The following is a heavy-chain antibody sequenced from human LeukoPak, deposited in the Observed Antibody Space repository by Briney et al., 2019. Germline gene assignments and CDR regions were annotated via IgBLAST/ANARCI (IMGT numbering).Heavy chain of an antibody. CDR2: IKQDGSEK. Sequence: AGGSLRLSCAASGFTLSTFWMSWVRQAPGKGPEWVANIKQDGSEKYYVDSVKGRFTISRDNAKNSLYLQINSLRAEDTAVYYCARDRSSGWYLTPGFDPWGQGTLVTVSS. CDR3: ARDRSSGWYLTPGFDP. J-gene: IGHJ5*02. D-gene: IGHD6-19*01. CDR1: GFTLSTFW. V-gene: IGHV3-7*04.